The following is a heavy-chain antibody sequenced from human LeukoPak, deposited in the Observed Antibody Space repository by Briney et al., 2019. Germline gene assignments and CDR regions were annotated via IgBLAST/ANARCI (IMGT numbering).Heavy chain of an antibody. CDR1: GFTVSNYY. CDR3: ARDGSGRVPEMSAPDY. V-gene: IGHV3-53*01. CDR2: IYTDDRT. Sequence: GGSLRLSCAASGFTVSNYYMSWVRQAPGKGLEWVSDIYTDDRTYYADSVKGRFTISRDNAKNSLFLQMNSLRAEDTAVYYCARDGSGRVPEMSAPDYWGQGTLVTVSS. D-gene: IGHD3-10*01. J-gene: IGHJ4*02.